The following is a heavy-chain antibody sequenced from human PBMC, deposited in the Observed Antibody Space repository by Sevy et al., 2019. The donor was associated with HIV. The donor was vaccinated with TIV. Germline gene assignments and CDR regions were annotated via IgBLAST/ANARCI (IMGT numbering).Heavy chain of an antibody. CDR3: ARATGMAVAGTDRYFDF. CDR2: ISTYNVNT. V-gene: IGHV1-18*04. D-gene: IGHD6-19*01. CDR1: GYKVDMYG. J-gene: IGHJ4*01. Sequence: ASVKVSCKISGYKVDMYGIAWVRQAPGQGLEWMGWISTYNVNTNYSQNFQGRVTMTTDTSTSVVYMELGGLRPDDTAVYYCARATGMAVAGTDRYFDFWGQGTLVTVSS.